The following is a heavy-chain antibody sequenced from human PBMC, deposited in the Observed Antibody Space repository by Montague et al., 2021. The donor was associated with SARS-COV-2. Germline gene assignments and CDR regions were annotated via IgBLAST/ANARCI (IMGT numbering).Heavy chain of an antibody. CDR3: TTLLERDVDY. D-gene: IGHD3-3*01. CDR1: GFTFSSYW. V-gene: IGHV3-7*01. J-gene: IGHJ4*02. Sequence: SLRLSCAATGFTFSSYWMSWVRQAPGKGLEWVANINQDGSEKYYVGSVRGRFTISRDNAKNSLSLQMDSLRDEDTAVYYCTTLLERDVDYWGRGTLLTVS. CDR2: INQDGSEK.